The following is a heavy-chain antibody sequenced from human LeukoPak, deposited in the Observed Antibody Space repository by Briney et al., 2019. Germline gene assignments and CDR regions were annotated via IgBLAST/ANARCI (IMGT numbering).Heavy chain of an antibody. CDR3: TTVPSYGEYGLT. J-gene: IGHJ4*02. D-gene: IGHD4-17*01. CDR2: IKSKTGGGTA. V-gene: IGHV3-15*01. CDR1: GFTFSNVW. Sequence: GGSLRLSCVASGFTFSNVWMTWVRQAPGMGLEWVGRIKSKTGGGTADYAAPAKVKFSITRDDSKNTLYLQMNNLTTEDTAVYYCTTVPSYGEYGLTWGQGTLVTVSS.